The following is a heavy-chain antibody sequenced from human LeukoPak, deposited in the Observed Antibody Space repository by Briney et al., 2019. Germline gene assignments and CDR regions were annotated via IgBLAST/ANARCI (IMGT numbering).Heavy chain of an antibody. CDR2: INPNSGGT. D-gene: IGHD6-13*01. Sequence: ASVKVSCKASGYTFTSYYMHWVRQAPGQGLEWMGWINPNSGGTNYAQKFQGRVTMTRDTSISTAYMELSRLRSDDTAVYYCARDQWGGIAAAGTNYWGQGTLVTVSS. V-gene: IGHV1-2*02. J-gene: IGHJ4*02. CDR3: ARDQWGGIAAAGTNY. CDR1: GYTFTSYY.